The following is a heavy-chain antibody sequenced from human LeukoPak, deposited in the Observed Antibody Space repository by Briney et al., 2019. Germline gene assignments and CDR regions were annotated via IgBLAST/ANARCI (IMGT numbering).Heavy chain of an antibody. CDR3: ARARNNYDSSGYSALDW. V-gene: IGHV3-33*01. D-gene: IGHD3-22*01. Sequence: GRSLRLSCAASSGLLFSSHGMHWVRQAPGKGLEWVAVIWYDGSNKYYADSVKGRFTISRDNSKNTLYLQMDSLRAEDTAVYYCARARNNYDSSGYSALDWGGQGTLVTVSS. CDR1: GLLFSSHG. CDR2: IWYDGSNK. J-gene: IGHJ4*02.